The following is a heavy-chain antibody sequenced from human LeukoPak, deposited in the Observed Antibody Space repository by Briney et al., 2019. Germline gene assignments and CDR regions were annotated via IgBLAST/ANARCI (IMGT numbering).Heavy chain of an antibody. CDR1: GVTFSNLA. D-gene: IGHD2-15*01. J-gene: IGHJ4*02. CDR3: AAQPCSVGRCYLDY. Sequence: GGSLRLSCAASGVTFSNLAMHWVRQAPGKGLEWVAVISHHGSDQFYADSVKGRFTISRDNSKNTLFLQMNGLGAEDTAVYYCAAQPCSVGRCYLDYWGQGTLVTVSS. V-gene: IGHV3-30*04. CDR2: ISHHGSDQ.